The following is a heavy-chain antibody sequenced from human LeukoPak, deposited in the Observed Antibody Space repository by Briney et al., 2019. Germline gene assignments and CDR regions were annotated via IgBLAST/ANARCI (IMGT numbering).Heavy chain of an antibody. CDR1: GGSFSGYY. V-gene: IGHV4-34*01. J-gene: IGHJ1*01. CDR3: ARVVVTAIRYFQH. CDR2: INHSGST. D-gene: IGHD2-21*02. Sequence: PSETLSLTCAVYGGSFSGYYWSWIRQPPGKGLEWIGEINHSGSTNYNPSLKSRVTISVDTSKNQFSLKLSSVTAADTAVYYCARVVVTAIRYFQHWGQGTLVTVSS.